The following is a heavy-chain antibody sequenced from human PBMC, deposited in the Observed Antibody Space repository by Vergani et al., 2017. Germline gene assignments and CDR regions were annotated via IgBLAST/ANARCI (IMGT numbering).Heavy chain of an antibody. CDR1: GGTFSSYA. V-gene: IGHV1-69*04. D-gene: IGHD4-17*01. CDR3: ARLYAHDYGDLIYWYFDL. Sequence: QVQLVQSGAEVKKPGSSVKVSCKASGGTFSSYAISWVRQAPGQGLEWMGRIIPILGIANYAQKFQGRVTITADKSTSTAYMELSSLRSEDTAVYYCARLYAHDYGDLIYWYFDLWGRGTLVTVSS. CDR2: IIPILGIA. J-gene: IGHJ2*01.